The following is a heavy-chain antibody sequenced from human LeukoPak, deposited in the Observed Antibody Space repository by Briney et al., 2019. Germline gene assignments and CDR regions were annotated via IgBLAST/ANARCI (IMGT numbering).Heavy chain of an antibody. V-gene: IGHV3-7*01. D-gene: IGHD6-6*01. J-gene: IGHJ4*02. CDR1: GFTFSDYW. Sequence: GGSLRLSCTASGFTFSDYWMTWVRQAPGKGPEWVANIKQNGSQRYYVDSVRGRFTISRDNAKNSLFLQMNGLRAEDTAVYYCARRGGSSSRRSPIDYWGQGTLVTVSS. CDR2: IKQNGSQR. CDR3: ARRGGSSSRRSPIDY.